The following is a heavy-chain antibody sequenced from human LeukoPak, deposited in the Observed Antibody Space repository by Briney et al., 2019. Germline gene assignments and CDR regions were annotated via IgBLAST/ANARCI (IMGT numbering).Heavy chain of an antibody. CDR3: ARSLRRWLLYYFDY. Sequence: ASETLSLTCTVSGGSISSSNYYWGWIRQPPGKGLEWIGSIYYSGSTYYNPSLKSRVTISVDTSKNQFSLKLSSVTAADTAVYYCARSLRRWLLYYFDYWGQGTLVTVSS. D-gene: IGHD5-12*01. V-gene: IGHV4-39*07. J-gene: IGHJ4*02. CDR1: GGSISSSNYY. CDR2: IYYSGST.